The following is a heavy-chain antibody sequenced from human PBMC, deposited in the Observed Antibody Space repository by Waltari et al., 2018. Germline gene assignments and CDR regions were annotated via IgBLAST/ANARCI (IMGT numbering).Heavy chain of an antibody. CDR1: GGSISSSSYY. CDR2: IYYSGST. Sequence: QLQLQESGPGLVKPSETLSLTCTVSGGSISSSSYYWGWLRQPPGKGLEWIGSIYYSGSTYYNPSLKSRVTISVDTSKNQFSLKLSSVTAADTAVYYCARQGPYSSSSGSDYWGQGTLVTVSS. V-gene: IGHV4-39*01. D-gene: IGHD6-6*01. CDR3: ARQGPYSSSSGSDY. J-gene: IGHJ4*02.